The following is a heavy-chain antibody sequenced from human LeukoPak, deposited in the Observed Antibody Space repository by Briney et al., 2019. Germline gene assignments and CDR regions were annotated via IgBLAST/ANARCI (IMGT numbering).Heavy chain of an antibody. J-gene: IGHJ4*02. CDR3: AKTPSPSSSLDY. V-gene: IGHV3-23*01. CDR1: GFTFSSYG. Sequence: GGSLRLSCAASGFTFSSYGMSWVRQAPGKGLEWVSAISGSGGSTYYADSVKGRFTISRDNSKNTLNLQMNSLRAEDTAVYYCAKTPSPSSSLDYWGQGTLVTVSS. CDR2: ISGSGGST. D-gene: IGHD2-2*01.